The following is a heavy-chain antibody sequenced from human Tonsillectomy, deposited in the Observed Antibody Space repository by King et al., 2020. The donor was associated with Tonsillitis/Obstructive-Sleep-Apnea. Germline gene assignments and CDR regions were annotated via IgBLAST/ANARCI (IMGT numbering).Heavy chain of an antibody. D-gene: IGHD6-25*01. CDR3: ALIDYSSGGDWFDP. J-gene: IGHJ5*02. CDR2: IYWDDDK. Sequence: TLKESGPTLVKPTQTLTLTCSFSGFSLSTSGVGVGWIRQPPGQALEWLALIYWDDDKRYSPSLKSRLTITKDTSKNQVVLTMTNMDPVDTATYYCALIDYSSGGDWFDPWGQGTLVTVSS. V-gene: IGHV2-5*02. CDR1: GFSLSTSGVG.